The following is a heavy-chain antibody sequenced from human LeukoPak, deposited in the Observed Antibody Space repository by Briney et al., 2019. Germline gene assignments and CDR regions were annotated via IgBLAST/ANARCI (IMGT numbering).Heavy chain of an antibody. J-gene: IGHJ6*03. V-gene: IGHV3-30*02. CDR2: IRYDGSNK. CDR1: GFTFSSYG. Sequence: GGSLRLSCAASGFTFSSYGMHWVRQAPGKGLEWVAFIRYDGSNKYYADSVKGRFTISRDNSKNTLYLQMNSLRAEDTAVYYCAKGSSGHSYYYYYYMDVWDKGTTVTVSS. D-gene: IGHD6-19*01. CDR3: AKGSSGHSYYYYYYMDV.